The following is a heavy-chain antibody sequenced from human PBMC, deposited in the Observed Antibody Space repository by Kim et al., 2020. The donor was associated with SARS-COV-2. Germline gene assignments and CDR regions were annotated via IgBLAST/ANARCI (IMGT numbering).Heavy chain of an antibody. CDR1: GFTFTNYG. J-gene: IGHJ4*02. D-gene: IGHD2-2*01. CDR3: TSGSGVSAAFAFDF. CDR2: ISFDGSKK. Sequence: GGSLRLSCAASGFTFTNYGMHWVRQTPGKGLEWVAFISFDGSKKYYTDSVKGRFTISRENSQNTLYLQMNSLRPEDTAVYFCTSGSGVSAAFAFDFWGQGTLVTVSS. V-gene: IGHV3-30*03.